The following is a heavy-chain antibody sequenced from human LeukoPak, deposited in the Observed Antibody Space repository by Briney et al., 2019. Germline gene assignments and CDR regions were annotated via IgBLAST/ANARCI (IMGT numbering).Heavy chain of an antibody. J-gene: IGHJ4*02. D-gene: IGHD4/OR15-4a*01. CDR1: GGSVSSGGYY. CDR3: ARGMYLVLLDY. V-gene: IGHV4-31*03. Sequence: PSETLSLTCTVSGGSVSSGGYYWSWIRQHPGKGLEWIGYIYYSGSTYHNPSLKSRVTISVDTSKNQFSLKLSSVTAADTAVYYCARGMYLVLLDYWGQGTLVTVSS. CDR2: IYYSGST.